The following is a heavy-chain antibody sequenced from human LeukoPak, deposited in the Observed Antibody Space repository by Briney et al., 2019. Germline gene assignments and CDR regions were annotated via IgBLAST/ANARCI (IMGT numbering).Heavy chain of an antibody. V-gene: IGHV3-7*01. CDR1: GYPFSSYR. D-gene: IGHD5-12*01. CDR3: ASLGGPATIRKPFDY. J-gene: IGHJ4*02. CDR2: IKQDGSEK. Sequence: PGGPLRLFCTASGYPFSSYRMIWVRQAPGKALEGVTNIKQDGSEKYYVDSVKGRFTISRANAKNSLYLQMNSLRAEDTAVYYCASLGGPATIRKPFDYWGQGTLVTVSS.